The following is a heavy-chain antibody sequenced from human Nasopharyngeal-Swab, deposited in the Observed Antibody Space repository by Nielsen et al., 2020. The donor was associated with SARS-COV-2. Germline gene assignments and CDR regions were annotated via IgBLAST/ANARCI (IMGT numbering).Heavy chain of an antibody. J-gene: IGHJ1*01. CDR3: ARVCGDCYSSEYFQH. D-gene: IGHD2-21*02. Sequence: GESLKISCAASGFTFSSYWMSWVRQAPGKGLEWVANIKQDGSEKYYVDSVKGRFTISRDNAKNSLYLQMNSLRAEDTAVYYCARVCGDCYSSEYFQHWGQGTLVTVSS. CDR1: GFTFSSYW. V-gene: IGHV3-7*01. CDR2: IKQDGSEK.